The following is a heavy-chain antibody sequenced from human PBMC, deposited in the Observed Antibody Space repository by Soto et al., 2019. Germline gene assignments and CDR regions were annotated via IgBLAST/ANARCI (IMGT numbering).Heavy chain of an antibody. CDR3: ARGRQSLDV. CDR1: GGSFSGYY. Sequence: SETLSLTCAVYGGSFSGYYWNWIRQPPGKGQEWIGEINHSGSTNYNPSLKSRVTISVDTPKNQFSLKPSSVTAADTAVYYCARGRQSLDVWGKGTTVT. J-gene: IGHJ6*03. V-gene: IGHV4-34*01. CDR2: INHSGST.